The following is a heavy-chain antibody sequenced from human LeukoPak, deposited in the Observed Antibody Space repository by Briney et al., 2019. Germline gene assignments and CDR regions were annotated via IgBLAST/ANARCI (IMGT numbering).Heavy chain of an antibody. V-gene: IGHV4-34*01. CDR3: ARDSRLLWFGVSYYGMDV. CDR1: GGSFSGYY. D-gene: IGHD3-10*01. Sequence: SETLSLTCAVYGGSFSGYYWSWIRQPPGKGLEWIGEINHSGSTNYNPSLKSRVTISVDTSKNQFSLKLSSVTAADTAVYYCARDSRLLWFGVSYYGMDVWGQGTTVTVSS. CDR2: INHSGST. J-gene: IGHJ6*02.